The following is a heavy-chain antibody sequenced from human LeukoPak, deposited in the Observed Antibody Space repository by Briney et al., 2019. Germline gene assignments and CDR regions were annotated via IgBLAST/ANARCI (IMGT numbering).Heavy chain of an antibody. V-gene: IGHV3-7*01. CDR3: ARQHYYGSGSYYNEGHYFDY. D-gene: IGHD3-10*01. Sequence: GRSLRLSCAASGFTFSSYWMSWVRQAPGKGLEWVANIKQDGSEQYYMDSVKGRFTISRDNAKNSLYLQMNSLRAEDTAVYYCARQHYYGSGSYYNEGHYFDYWGQGTLVTVSS. J-gene: IGHJ4*02. CDR2: IKQDGSEQ. CDR1: GFTFSSYW.